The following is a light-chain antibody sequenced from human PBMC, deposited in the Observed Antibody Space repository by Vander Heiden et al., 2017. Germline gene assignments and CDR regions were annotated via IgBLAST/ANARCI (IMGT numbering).Light chain of an antibody. CDR2: GNS. CDR1: SSNIGAGYD. V-gene: IGLV1-40*01. Sequence: QSVLTQPPSVSGAPGPRVTISCTGSSSNIGAGYDVHWYQQRPGTATKLLIYGNSNRPSGVPDRFSGSKSGTSASLAITGLQAEDEADYYCQSYDSSLSAVVFGGGTKLTVL. CDR3: QSYDSSLSAVV. J-gene: IGLJ2*01.